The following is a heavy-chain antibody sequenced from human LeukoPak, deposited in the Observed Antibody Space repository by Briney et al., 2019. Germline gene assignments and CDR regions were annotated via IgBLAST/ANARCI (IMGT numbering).Heavy chain of an antibody. D-gene: IGHD5-18*01. CDR2: IRYYAIYN. V-gene: IGHV3-30*02. J-gene: IGHJ3*02. CDR1: GFTFSSYG. Sequence: GSLRLSCAASGFTFSSYGMHWVRQAPGKGLEGVAFIRYYAIYNYYADCVKCPFTISRDNSNNTLYLQMNRLRAEDTAVYYCAKVDSGYSSGYLLGAFDIWGQGTMVTVSS. CDR3: AKVDSGYSSGYLLGAFDI.